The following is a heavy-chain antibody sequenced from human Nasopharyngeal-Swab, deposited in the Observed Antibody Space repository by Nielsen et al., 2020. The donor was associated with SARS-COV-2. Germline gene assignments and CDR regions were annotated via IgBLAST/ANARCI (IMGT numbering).Heavy chain of an antibody. CDR3: ARGTADYSNPSFDY. Sequence: SLKISCAASGFTFDDYIMHWVRQPPGEGLEWVSGINWNSGRKGYADSVKGRFTISRDNAKNSLYLLMNSLRSEDTALYYCARGTADYSNPSFDYWGQGTLVTVPS. CDR2: INWNSGRK. CDR1: GFTFDDYI. V-gene: IGHV3-9*01. D-gene: IGHD4-11*01. J-gene: IGHJ4*02.